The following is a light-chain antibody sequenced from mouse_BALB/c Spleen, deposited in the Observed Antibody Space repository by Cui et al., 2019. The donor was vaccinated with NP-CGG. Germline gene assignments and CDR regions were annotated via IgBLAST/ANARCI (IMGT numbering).Light chain of an antibody. CDR1: TGAVTSNNY. CDR2: GTN. CDR3: ALWYSNHWV. V-gene: IGLV1*01. J-gene: IGLJ1*01. Sequence: QAVVTYESALTTSPGETVTLTCRSSTGAVTSNNYANWVQEKPDHLFTGLIGGTNNRAPGVPARFSGSLIGDKAALTITGAQTEDEAIYFCALWYSNHWVFGGGTKLTVL.